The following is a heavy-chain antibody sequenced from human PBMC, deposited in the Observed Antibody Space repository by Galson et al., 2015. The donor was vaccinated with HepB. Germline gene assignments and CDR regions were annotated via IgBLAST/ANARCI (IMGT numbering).Heavy chain of an antibody. CDR1: GFTVSSNY. V-gene: IGHV3-53*01. Sequence: SLRLSCAASGFTVSSNYMSWVRQAPGKGLEWVSTIYSGTSTYYAVSVRGRFTISRHNFKNTLYLQMSSLRAEDTAVYYCARDARPRYGPLPGFHVFDYWGQGILVAVSS. CDR3: ARDARPRYGPLPGFHVFDY. CDR2: IYSGTST. J-gene: IGHJ4*02. D-gene: IGHD3-9*01.